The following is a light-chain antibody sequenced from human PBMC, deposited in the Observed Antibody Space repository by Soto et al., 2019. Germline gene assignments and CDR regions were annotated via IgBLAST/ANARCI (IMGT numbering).Light chain of an antibody. V-gene: IGKV1-39*01. CDR3: QQLDSYPRT. Sequence: DIQMTQSPSSLSASVRDSVTITCRASQNTRGYLNWYQQKPGKAPKLLIYAASSLQSGVPSRFSGSGSGTDFTLTISSLQPEDFATYYCQQLDSYPRTFGPGTKVDIK. CDR1: QNTRGY. CDR2: AAS. J-gene: IGKJ3*01.